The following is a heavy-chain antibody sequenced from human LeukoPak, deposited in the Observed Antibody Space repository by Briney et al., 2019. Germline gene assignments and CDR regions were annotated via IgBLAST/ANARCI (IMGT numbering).Heavy chain of an antibody. V-gene: IGHV4-59*01. D-gene: IGHD2-8*02. CDR1: GGSISSYY. J-gene: IGHJ4*02. CDR3: ARSSVTGGYSRYYSDY. CDR2: IYYSGST. Sequence: SETLSLTCTVSGGSISSYYWSWIRQPPGKGLEWIGYIYYSGSTNYNPSLKSRVTISVDTSKNQFSLKLSSVTAADTAVYYCARSSVTGGYSRYYSDYWGQGTLVTVSS.